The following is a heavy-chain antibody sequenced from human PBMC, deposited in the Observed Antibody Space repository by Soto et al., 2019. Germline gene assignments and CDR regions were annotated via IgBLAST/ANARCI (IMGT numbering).Heavy chain of an antibody. CDR2: ISYDGSKK. CDR3: ARSVAFLSGNEPNNWFDP. CDR1: GFTFSSYA. V-gene: IGHV3-30-3*01. D-gene: IGHD3-3*01. J-gene: IGHJ5*02. Sequence: QVQLVESGGGVVQPGRSLRLSCAASGFTFSSYALHWVRQAPGKGLEWVAVISYDGSKKYYADSVKGRFTISRDNSKNTLSLQLNSLRVEDTAVYYCARSVAFLSGNEPNNWFDPWGQGTLVTVSS.